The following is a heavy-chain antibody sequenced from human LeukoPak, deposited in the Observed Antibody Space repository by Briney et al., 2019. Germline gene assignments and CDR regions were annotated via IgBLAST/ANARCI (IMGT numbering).Heavy chain of an antibody. CDR3: ARDQPRTGGNSGY. CDR2: ISSSSSTI. D-gene: IGHD4-23*01. CDR1: GFTFSSYS. J-gene: IGHJ4*02. V-gene: IGHV3-48*01. Sequence: GGSLRLSCAASGFTFSSYSMNWVRQAPGKGLEWVSYISSSSSTIYYADSVKGRFTISRDNAKNSLYLQMNSLRAEDTAVYHCARDQPRTGGNSGYWGQGTLVTVSS.